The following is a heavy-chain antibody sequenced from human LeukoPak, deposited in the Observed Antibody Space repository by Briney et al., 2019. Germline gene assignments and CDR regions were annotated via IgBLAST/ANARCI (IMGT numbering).Heavy chain of an antibody. CDR3: ARDMALGELLSNYYYYMDV. CDR2: IIPIFGTA. CDR1: GGTFSSYA. D-gene: IGHD1-26*01. J-gene: IGHJ6*03. Sequence: GASVKVSCKASGGTFSSYAISWVRQAPGQGLEWMGGIIPIFGTANYAQKFQGRVTITADESTSTAYMELSSLRSEDTAVHYCARDMALGELLSNYYYYMDVWGKGTTVTVSS. V-gene: IGHV1-69*13.